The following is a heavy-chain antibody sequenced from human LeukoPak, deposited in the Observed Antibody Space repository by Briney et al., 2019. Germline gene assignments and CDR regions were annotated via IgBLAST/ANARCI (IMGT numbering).Heavy chain of an antibody. V-gene: IGHV5-51*01. CDR1: GYSFTTYW. CDR3: ARQGYSGYEYSFDY. J-gene: IGHJ4*02. D-gene: IGHD5-12*01. CDR2: IYPDDSDT. Sequence: GESLKISCKGSGYSFTTYWIGWVRQMPGKGLEWMWIIYPDDSDTRYSPSFQGQVTMSADKSITTAYLQWSSLKASDAAMYYCARQGYSGYEYSFDYWGRGTLVTVSS.